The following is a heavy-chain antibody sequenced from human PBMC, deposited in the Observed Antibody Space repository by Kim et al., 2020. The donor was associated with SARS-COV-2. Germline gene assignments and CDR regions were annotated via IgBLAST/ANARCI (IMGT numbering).Heavy chain of an antibody. Sequence: ETLSLTCTVSSDSMSSYYWSWIRQLPGKGLEWIGYIFYSGSTNYNPSLKSRVTISWDTSSNQFSLDLTSVIDADTAVYYCARSEGRASWHQFDYWGQG. J-gene: IGHJ4*02. CDR2: IFYSGST. CDR1: SDSMSSYY. V-gene: IGHV4-59*01. CDR3: ARSEGRASWHQFDY.